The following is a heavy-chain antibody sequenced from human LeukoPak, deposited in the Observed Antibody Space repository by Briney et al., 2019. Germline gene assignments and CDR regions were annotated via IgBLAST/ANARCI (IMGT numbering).Heavy chain of an antibody. CDR1: GGTFSSYA. CDR2: IIPIFGTA. V-gene: IGHV1-69*05. CDR3: AREHYSNYGHWFDP. D-gene: IGHD4-11*01. J-gene: IGHJ5*02. Sequence: SVKVSCKASGGTFSSYAISWVRQAPGQGLEWMGRIIPIFGTADYAQKFQGRVAITTDESTSTAYMELSSLRSEDTAVYYCAREHYSNYGHWFDPWGQGTLVAVSS.